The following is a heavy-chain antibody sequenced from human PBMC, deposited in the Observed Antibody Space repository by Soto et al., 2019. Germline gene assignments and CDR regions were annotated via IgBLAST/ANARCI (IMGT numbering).Heavy chain of an antibody. CDR1: GYTFTSYG. Sequence: ASVKVSCKASGYTFTSYGISWVRQAPGQGLEWMGRISAYNGNTNYAQKLQGRVTMTTDTSTSTAYMELRSLRSDDTAVYYCARDSPPDIVVVTTRPTTFDYWGQGTLVTVS. D-gene: IGHD2-21*02. CDR3: ARDSPPDIVVVTTRPTTFDY. V-gene: IGHV1-18*01. CDR2: ISAYNGNT. J-gene: IGHJ4*02.